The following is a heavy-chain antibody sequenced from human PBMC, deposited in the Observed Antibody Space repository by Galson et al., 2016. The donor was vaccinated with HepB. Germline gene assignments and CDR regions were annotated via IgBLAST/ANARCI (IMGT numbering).Heavy chain of an antibody. Sequence: LRLSCAASGFTFSRYSMTWVRQAPGKGLAWVSSITGSGDSTYYADSVKGRFTLSRDNSKNTVYLLMNSLRVEDTAVYYCARGGYAWGGYPNDYWGQGTLVIVSS. V-gene: IGHV3-23*01. J-gene: IGHJ4*02. D-gene: IGHD3-16*02. CDR3: ARGGYAWGGYPNDY. CDR2: ITGSGDST. CDR1: GFTFSRYS.